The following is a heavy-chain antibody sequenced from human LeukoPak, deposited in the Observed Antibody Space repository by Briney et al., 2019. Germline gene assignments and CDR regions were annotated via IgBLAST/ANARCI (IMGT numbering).Heavy chain of an antibody. CDR2: INTDGSST. V-gene: IGHV3-74*01. Sequence: GGSLRLSCAASGFTFSSYWMHWVRQAPGKGLVWVSRINTDGSSTGYADSVKGRFTISRDNAKNTLYLQMNSLRAEDTAVYYCASLPMVRGVPFDYWGQGTLVTVSS. CDR1: GFTFSSYW. J-gene: IGHJ4*02. CDR3: ASLPMVRGVPFDY. D-gene: IGHD3-10*01.